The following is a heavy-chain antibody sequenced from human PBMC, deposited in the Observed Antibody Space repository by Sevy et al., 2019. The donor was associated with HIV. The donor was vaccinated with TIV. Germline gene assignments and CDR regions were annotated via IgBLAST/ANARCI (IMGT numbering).Heavy chain of an antibody. CDR1: GFTFNKYS. V-gene: IGHV3-23*01. CDR3: AREGCTRPHDF. Sequence: GGSLRLSCVASGFTFNKYSMSWVRQAPGKGLERVSTLSFGCGQINYADSVKDRFTISRDDSKNTLYLQMNSLRAEDTAVYYCAREGCTRPHDFWGQGTLVTVSS. D-gene: IGHD2-8*01. J-gene: IGHJ4*02. CDR2: LSFGCGQI.